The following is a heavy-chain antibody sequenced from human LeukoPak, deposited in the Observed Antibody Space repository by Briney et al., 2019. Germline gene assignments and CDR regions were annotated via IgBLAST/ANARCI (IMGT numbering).Heavy chain of an antibody. CDR2: VSSSGSTI. CDR3: ARVGGCCYFDY. J-gene: IGHJ4*02. V-gene: IGHV3-11*04. Sequence: GGSLRLSCAASGFTFSDYYMSWIRQAPGKGLEWVSYVSSSGSTIYYADSVKVRFTISRDNAKNSLYLQMSSLRAEDTAVYYCARVGGCCYFDYWGQGAPVTVSS. D-gene: IGHD2-15*01. CDR1: GFTFSDYY.